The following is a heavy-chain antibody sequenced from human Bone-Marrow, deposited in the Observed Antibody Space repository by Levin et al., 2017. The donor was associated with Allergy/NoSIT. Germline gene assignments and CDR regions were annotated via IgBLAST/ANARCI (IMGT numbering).Heavy chain of an antibody. V-gene: IGHV4-30-4*01. J-gene: IGHJ4*02. CDR1: GGSIYGGDHY. CDR3: ARTETAADIDS. D-gene: IGHD6-13*01. CDR2: IHYSGDN. Sequence: SQTLSLTSTVSGGSIYGGDHYWSWIHQPPGKGLEWIGYIHYSGDNYNNPSLKSRVSMSVDTSNNQFSLKLTSVTAADTAVYYCARTETAADIDSWGQGTLVTVSS.